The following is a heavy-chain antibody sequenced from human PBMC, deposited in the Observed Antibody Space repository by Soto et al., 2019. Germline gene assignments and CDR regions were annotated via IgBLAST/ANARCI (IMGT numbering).Heavy chain of an antibody. J-gene: IGHJ4*02. D-gene: IGHD5-12*01. Sequence: QVQLQESGPGLVKPSQTLSLTCTVSGGSISSGGYYWSWIRQPPGKVLEWIGYIYYSGSTYYNPSLNSRVTISVDTAKNQFSLKLSSVTAADTAVYYCARVAGGVAKARAVYYFDYWGQGTLVTVSS. V-gene: IGHV4-31*03. CDR2: IYYSGST. CDR1: GGSISSGGYY. CDR3: ARVAGGVAKARAVYYFDY.